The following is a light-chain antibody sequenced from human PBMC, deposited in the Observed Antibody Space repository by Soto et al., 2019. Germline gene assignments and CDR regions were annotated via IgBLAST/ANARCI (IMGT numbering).Light chain of an antibody. Sequence: DIQMTQSPSSLSASVGDRVTITCRASQGISNYLAWYQQKPGKVPKLLIYAASTLHSGVPSRFSGSGSGTDFTLTISSLQPEDVATYYCQKYNSAPPALTFGGGTKVEIK. J-gene: IGKJ4*01. CDR2: AAS. CDR1: QGISNY. V-gene: IGKV1-27*01. CDR3: QKYNSAPPALT.